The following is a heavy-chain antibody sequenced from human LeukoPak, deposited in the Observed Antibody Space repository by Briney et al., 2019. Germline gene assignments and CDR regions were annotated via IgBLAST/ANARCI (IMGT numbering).Heavy chain of an antibody. Sequence: SQTLSLTCAISGDSVSSSGVAWNWIRQSPSRGLEWLGRTDSRSQWYSEYAVSVKSRITINPDTSKNQFSLQLNSVTPEDTAVYYCARDLVFGGQTFWYFDPWGRGTLVTVSS. V-gene: IGHV6-1*01. CDR1: GDSVSSSGVA. J-gene: IGHJ2*01. CDR2: TDSRSQWYS. CDR3: ARDLVFGGQTFWYFDP. D-gene: IGHD2-15*01.